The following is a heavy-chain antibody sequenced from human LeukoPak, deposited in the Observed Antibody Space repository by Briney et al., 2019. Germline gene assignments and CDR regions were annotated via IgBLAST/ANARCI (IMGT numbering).Heavy chain of an antibody. J-gene: IGHJ5*02. CDR3: ATSSHLADSNWFDP. V-gene: IGHV4-34*01. D-gene: IGHD6-13*01. Sequence: PSETLSLTCAVYGGSFSGYYWSWIRQPPGKGLEWIGEINHSGGTNYNPSLKSRVTISVDTSKNQFSLKLSSVTAADTAVYYCATSSHLADSNWFDPWGQGTLVTVSS. CDR2: INHSGGT. CDR1: GGSFSGYY.